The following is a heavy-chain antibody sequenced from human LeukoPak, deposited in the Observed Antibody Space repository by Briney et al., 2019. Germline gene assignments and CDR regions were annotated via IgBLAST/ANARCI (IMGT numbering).Heavy chain of an antibody. D-gene: IGHD3-22*01. Sequence: ASVKVSCKVSVYTLTELSMHWVRQAPGKGGEWMGGFDPEDGETIYAQKFQGRVTMTEDTSTDTAYMELSSLRSEDTAVYYCATWAYYYDSSGSPAWGQGTLVTVSS. CDR3: ATWAYYYDSSGSPA. V-gene: IGHV1-24*01. CDR1: VYTLTELS. J-gene: IGHJ4*02. CDR2: FDPEDGET.